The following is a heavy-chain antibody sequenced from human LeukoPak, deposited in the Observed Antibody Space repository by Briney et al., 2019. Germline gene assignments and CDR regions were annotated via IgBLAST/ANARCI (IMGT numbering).Heavy chain of an antibody. D-gene: IGHD2-2*01. CDR2: ISAYNGNT. J-gene: IGHJ4*02. Sequence: SSVKVSCKASGYTFTSYGISWVRQAPGQGLEWMGWISAYNGNTDYAQKLQGRVTMTTDTSTSTGYMELRSLRSDDTAVYYCARLRDIVVVPAAFLDYWGQGTLVTVSS. V-gene: IGHV1-18*04. CDR1: GYTFTSYG. CDR3: ARLRDIVVVPAAFLDY.